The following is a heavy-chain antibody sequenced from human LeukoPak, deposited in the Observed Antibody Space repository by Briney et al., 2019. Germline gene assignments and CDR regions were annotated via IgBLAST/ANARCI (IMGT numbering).Heavy chain of an antibody. V-gene: IGHV1-2*02. CDR1: GYTFTGYY. D-gene: IGHD3-22*01. Sequence: ASVTVSYKASGYTFTGYYMHGVGQAPGQGGEGVGWINPNRGGTNYAQKFQGRGTITRETAISTAYMELSRLRSDAPAVYYCARGRYYDSSGYYSAYGMAVWGQGTTVTVSS. J-gene: IGHJ6*02. CDR2: INPNRGGT. CDR3: ARGRYYDSSGYYSAYGMAV.